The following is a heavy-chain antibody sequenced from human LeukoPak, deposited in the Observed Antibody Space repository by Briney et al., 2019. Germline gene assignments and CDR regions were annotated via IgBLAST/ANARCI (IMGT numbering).Heavy chain of an antibody. J-gene: IGHJ6*02. CDR3: ARVPGHYYYYYGMDV. Sequence: ASVKVSCKASGYTFTGYYMHWVRQAPGQGLEWMGWINPNSGGTNYAQKFQGWVTMTRDTSISTAYMELSRLRSDDTAVYYCARVPGHYYYYYGMDVWGQGTTVTASS. CDR2: INPNSGGT. V-gene: IGHV1-2*04. CDR1: GYTFTGYY.